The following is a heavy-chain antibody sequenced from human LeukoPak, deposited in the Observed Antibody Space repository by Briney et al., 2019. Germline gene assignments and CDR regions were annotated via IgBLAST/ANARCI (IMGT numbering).Heavy chain of an antibody. CDR2: IKQDGSEK. CDR1: GLTSSRYW. V-gene: IGHV3-7*01. Sequence: GGSLRLSCAASGLTSSRYWMSWVRQAPGKGLEWVANIKQDGSEKNFVDSVEGRFTIPRDNAKNSLYLQMNSLRAEDTAVYYCATTNGGFFDQWGQGTLVTVSS. J-gene: IGHJ4*02. CDR3: ATTNGGFFDQ. D-gene: IGHD2-8*01.